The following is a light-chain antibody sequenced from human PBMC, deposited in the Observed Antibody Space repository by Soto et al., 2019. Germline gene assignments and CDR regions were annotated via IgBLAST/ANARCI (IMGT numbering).Light chain of an antibody. CDR3: MQALQTPLT. J-gene: IGKJ4*01. V-gene: IGKV2-28*01. Sequence: DLVMTQSPLSLPVTPGEPASISCRSSQSLLHSNGYNSLDWYLQKPGQSPQLLIYLGSNRASGVPDRFSGSGSGTEFTLKISRVEAEDVGVYYCMQALQTPLTFGGGTKVEIK. CDR2: LGS. CDR1: QSLLHSNGYNS.